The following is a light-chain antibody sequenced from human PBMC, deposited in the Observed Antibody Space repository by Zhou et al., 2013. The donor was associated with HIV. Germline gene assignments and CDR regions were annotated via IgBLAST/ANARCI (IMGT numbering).Light chain of an antibody. V-gene: IGKV1-39*01. CDR1: QDISSS. Sequence: DIQMTQSPSSLSASVGDRVTIACRASQDISSSLNWYQQESGKAPKLLIYAASSLQGGVPSRFSGSGSGTDFTLTISSLQPEDFASYYCQQSYSTPYTFGQGTNLEIK. CDR2: AAS. J-gene: IGKJ2*01. CDR3: QQSYSTPYT.